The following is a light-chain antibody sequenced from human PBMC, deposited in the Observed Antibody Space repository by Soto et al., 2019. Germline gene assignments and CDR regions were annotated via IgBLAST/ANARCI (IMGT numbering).Light chain of an antibody. Sequence: QSALTQPASVSGSPGQSITISCTGTRSDIGSYNSIAWYQQHPGKATRVMIFGVTKRPSGISNRFSGSKSGSTASLTISGLQAEDEADYFCFSYAGSSTWVFGGGTKLTVL. CDR3: FSYAGSSTWV. CDR2: GVT. CDR1: RSDIGSYNS. J-gene: IGLJ3*02. V-gene: IGLV2-23*02.